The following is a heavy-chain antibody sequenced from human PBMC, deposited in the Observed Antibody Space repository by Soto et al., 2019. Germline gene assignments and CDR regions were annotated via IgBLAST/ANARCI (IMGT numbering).Heavy chain of an antibody. J-gene: IGHJ4*02. Sequence: PGGSLRLSCAASGFTFSSYAMHWVRQAPGKGLEWVAVISYDGSNKYYADSVKGRFTISRDSSKNTLYLQMNSLRAEDTAVYYCARVWRRDGYNQRGFDYWGQGTLVTVSS. D-gene: IGHD5-12*01. V-gene: IGHV3-30-3*01. CDR1: GFTFSSYA. CDR3: ARVWRRDGYNQRGFDY. CDR2: ISYDGSNK.